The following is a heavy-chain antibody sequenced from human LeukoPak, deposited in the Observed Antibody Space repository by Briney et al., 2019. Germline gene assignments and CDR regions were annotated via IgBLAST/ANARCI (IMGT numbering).Heavy chain of an antibody. CDR2: MNPNSGNT. CDR3: ARARRYEYVWGSNRYYFDY. J-gene: IGHJ4*02. Sequence: ASVKVSCKASGYTFTSYDINWVRQAPGQGLEWMGWMNPNSGNTGYAQKFQGRVTMTRNTSISTAYMELSSLRSEDTAVYYCARARRYEYVWGSNRYYFDYWGQGTLVTVSS. V-gene: IGHV1-8*01. D-gene: IGHD3-16*02. CDR1: GYTFTSYD.